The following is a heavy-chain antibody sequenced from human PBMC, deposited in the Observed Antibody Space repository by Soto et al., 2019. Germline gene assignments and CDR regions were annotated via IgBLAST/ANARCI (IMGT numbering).Heavy chain of an antibody. CDR2: IYHSGNT. Sequence: SETLSLTCIVSGDSISNNYWSWIRQHPGKGPEWIGYIYHSGNTNYNPSLKSRVTISVDTSKNQFSLKLSSLTAADTAVYYCARIRDYYASHITIRPWFDPWGQGTLVTVSS. V-gene: IGHV4-59*01. CDR3: ARIRDYYASHITIRPWFDP. CDR1: GDSISNNY. D-gene: IGHD3-16*01. J-gene: IGHJ5*02.